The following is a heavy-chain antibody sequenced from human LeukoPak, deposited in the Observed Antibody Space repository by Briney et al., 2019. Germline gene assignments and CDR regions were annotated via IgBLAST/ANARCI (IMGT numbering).Heavy chain of an antibody. CDR3: ARGSSIAAAGTRRRGLDP. CDR1: GGSFSGYY. CDR2: TYTSGST. D-gene: IGHD6-13*01. J-gene: IGHJ5*02. Sequence: SETLSLTCAVYGGSFSGYYWSWIRQPPGKGLEWIGRTYTSGSTNYNPSLKSRVTMSVDTSKNQFSLKLSSVTAADTAVYYCARGSSIAAAGTRRRGLDPWGQGTLVTVSS. V-gene: IGHV4-59*10.